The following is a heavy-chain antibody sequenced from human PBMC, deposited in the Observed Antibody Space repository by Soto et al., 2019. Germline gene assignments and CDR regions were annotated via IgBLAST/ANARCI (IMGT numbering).Heavy chain of an antibody. V-gene: IGHV2-5*02. J-gene: IGHJ4*02. Sequence: QITLKESGPTLVTPTQTLTLTCTFSGFSLSTSGEGVGWVRQPPGKTLEWLAIIYWDDDKYYSPSLKSRLTITKNTWKSHVVLTMTNMDPVYTATYFCALKEKGSWTNFDYWGQGTLITVSS. D-gene: IGHD6-13*01. CDR3: ALKEKGSWTNFDY. CDR1: GFSLSTSGEG. CDR2: IYWDDDK.